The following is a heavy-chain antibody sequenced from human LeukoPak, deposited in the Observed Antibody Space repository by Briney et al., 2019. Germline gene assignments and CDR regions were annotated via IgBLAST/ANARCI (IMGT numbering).Heavy chain of an antibody. CDR2: ISYDGSNK. CDR3: ARNRGLGIAAAGTYYYYYGMDV. Sequence: GGSLRLSCAASGFTFSSYAMPWVRQAPGKGLEWVAVISYDGSNKYYADSVKGRFTISRDNSKNTLYLQMNSLRAEDTAVYYCARNRGLGIAAAGTYYYYYGMDVWGQGTTVTVSS. CDR1: GFTFSSYA. V-gene: IGHV3-30-3*01. J-gene: IGHJ6*02. D-gene: IGHD6-13*01.